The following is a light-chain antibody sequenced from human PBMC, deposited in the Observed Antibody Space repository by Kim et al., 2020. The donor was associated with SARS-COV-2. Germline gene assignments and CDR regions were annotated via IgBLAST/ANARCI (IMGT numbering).Light chain of an antibody. CDR3: QSGGSSGTRWV. J-gene: IGLJ3*02. CDR1: ALPKQY. Sequence: SYELTQPPSVSVSPGQTARITCSGDALPKQYAYWYQQKPGQAPVLVIYKDSERPSGIPERFSGSSSGTTVTLTISGVQAEDEADYYCQSGGSSGTRWVFGGGTQLTVL. CDR2: KDS. V-gene: IGLV3-25*03.